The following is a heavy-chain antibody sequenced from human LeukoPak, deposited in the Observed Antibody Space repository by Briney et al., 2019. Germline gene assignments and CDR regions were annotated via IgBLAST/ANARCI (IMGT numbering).Heavy chain of an antibody. CDR3: VRHQRWSYHFDY. CDR1: GFDFTAYG. CDR2: IYPGDSDT. J-gene: IGHJ4*02. Sequence: GESLRISCKCSGFDFTAYGIAWVRQLPGKGLEWVGIIYPGDSDTHYSPSFRGQATLSADQSNTTAYLQWDSLKASDSAIYYCVRHQRWSYHFDYWGQGTLISVSS. D-gene: IGHD1-26*01. V-gene: IGHV5-51*01.